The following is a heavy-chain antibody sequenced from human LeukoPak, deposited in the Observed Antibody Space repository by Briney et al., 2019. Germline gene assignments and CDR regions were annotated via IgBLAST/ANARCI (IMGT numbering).Heavy chain of an antibody. CDR3: AKASGSFHFYYYGMDV. J-gene: IGHJ6*02. CDR1: GFSFSSYW. D-gene: IGHD1-26*01. Sequence: GGPLRLFCVGSGFSFSSYWMSWLRQAPGKGLEWVANKKQDGSDKYYVDSVTGRFTISRDKAKNSMYLQVNSLRAEDTAVYYCAKASGSFHFYYYGMDVWGQGTTVTVSS. V-gene: IGHV3-7*01. CDR2: KKQDGSDK.